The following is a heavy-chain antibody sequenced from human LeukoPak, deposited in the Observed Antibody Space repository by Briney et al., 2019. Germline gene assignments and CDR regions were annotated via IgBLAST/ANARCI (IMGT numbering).Heavy chain of an antibody. CDR3: ARYSGLDAFDI. CDR1: GGSFSGYY. V-gene: IGHV4-34*01. Sequence: PSETLSLTCAVYGGSFSGYYWSWIRQPPGKGLEWIGEINHSGSTNYNPSLKSRVTISVDTSKNQFSLKLSSVTAADTAVYYCARYSGLDAFDIWGQGTMVTVSS. D-gene: IGHD3-10*01. J-gene: IGHJ3*02. CDR2: INHSGST.